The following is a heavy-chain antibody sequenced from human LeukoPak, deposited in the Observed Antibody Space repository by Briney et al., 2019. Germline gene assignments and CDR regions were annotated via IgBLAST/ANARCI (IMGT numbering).Heavy chain of an antibody. CDR3: ARDEPIAATNQGGVCSSGWLDY. CDR2: INPSGGST. V-gene: IGHV1-46*01. D-gene: IGHD6-19*01. CDR1: GYTFTTYY. Sequence: GASAKVSCKASGYTFTTYYMHWVRQAPGQGLEWMGIINPSGGSTSYAQKFQGRVTMTRDTSTSTVYMELSSLRSEDTAVFYCARDEPIAATNQGGVCSSGWLDYWGQGTLVTVSS. J-gene: IGHJ4*02.